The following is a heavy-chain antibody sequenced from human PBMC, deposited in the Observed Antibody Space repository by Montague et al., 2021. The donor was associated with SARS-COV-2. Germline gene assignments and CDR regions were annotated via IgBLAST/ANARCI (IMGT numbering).Heavy chain of an antibody. CDR1: GGSFSGYY. CDR3: ARWDPQTLTLIGLRGKSASDY. Sequence: SGTLSLTCAVYGGSFSGYYRTWIRQSPGKGLEWIAEINHSGTTNYNFNPSLRSRVTISVDTSKSQFSLKLSSVTAADTGVYYCARWDPQTLTLIGLRGKSASDYWGQGTLVTASS. D-gene: IGHD4-23*01. J-gene: IGHJ4*02. V-gene: IGHV4-34*01. CDR2: INHSGTT.